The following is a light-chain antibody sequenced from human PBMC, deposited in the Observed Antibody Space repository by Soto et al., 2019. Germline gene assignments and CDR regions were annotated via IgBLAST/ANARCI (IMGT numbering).Light chain of an antibody. V-gene: IGKV1-5*01. CDR1: QSISNW. J-gene: IGKJ1*01. CDR2: DAS. Sequence: DIQMTQSPSTLSASVGDRVTITCRASQSISNWLAWYQQKPGKAPKLLIYDASSLESGVSLRFSGSGSGTEFTLTISSLQPDNFATYYCQQYNSYSRTFGQGTKVDIK. CDR3: QQYNSYSRT.